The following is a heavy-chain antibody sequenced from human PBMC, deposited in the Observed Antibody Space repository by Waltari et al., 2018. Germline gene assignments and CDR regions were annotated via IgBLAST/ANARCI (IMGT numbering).Heavy chain of an antibody. D-gene: IGHD6-19*01. CDR2: MSDDGNRE. J-gene: IGHJ4*02. CDR1: GFTFPIYN. V-gene: IGHV3-30-3*01. Sequence: QVKLVVSGGSVVQSGKSLRLSCAASGFTFPIYNMHWVRQAPGKGLEWVAMMSDDGNREYYTASLKGRFTVSRYKSKNTLSLQMNSLRGEDTAMYYCANQQWVATTLHYWGEGTLVTVSS. CDR3: ANQQWVATTLHY.